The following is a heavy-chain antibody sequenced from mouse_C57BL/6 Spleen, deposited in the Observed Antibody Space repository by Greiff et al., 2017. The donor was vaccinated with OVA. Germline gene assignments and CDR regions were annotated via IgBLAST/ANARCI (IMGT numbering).Heavy chain of an antibody. Sequence: EVQLQQSGPELVKPGASVKMSCKASGYTFTDYNMHWVKQRHGKSLEWIGYINPNNGGTSYNQKFKGKATLTLNKSSSTAYMELRSLTSEDSAVYYCARAIYYDYDGGYYYAMGYWGQGTSVTVSS. CDR1: GYTFTDYN. V-gene: IGHV1-22*01. J-gene: IGHJ4*01. CDR3: ARAIYYDYDGGYYYAMGY. CDR2: INPNNGGT. D-gene: IGHD2-4*01.